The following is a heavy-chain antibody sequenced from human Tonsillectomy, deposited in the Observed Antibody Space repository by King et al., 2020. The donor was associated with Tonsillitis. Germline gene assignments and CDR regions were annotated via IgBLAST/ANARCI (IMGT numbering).Heavy chain of an antibody. CDR2: INHSGST. CDR1: GGSFSGYY. V-gene: IGHV4-34*01. Sequence: VQLQQWGAGLLKPSETLSLTCAVYGGSFSGYYWSWIRQPPGKGLEWIGEINHSGSTNYNPSLKSRVTISVDTSKNQFSLKLSSVTAADTAVYYCARAQYRSSTSCYLGWFDPWGQGTLVTVSS. CDR3: ARAQYRSSTSCYLGWFDP. J-gene: IGHJ5*02. D-gene: IGHD2-2*01.